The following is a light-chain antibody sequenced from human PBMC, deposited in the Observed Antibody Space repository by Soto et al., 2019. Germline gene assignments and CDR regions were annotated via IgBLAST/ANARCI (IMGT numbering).Light chain of an antibody. CDR1: QTISSW. Sequence: DIQMTQSPSTLSVSVGDRVTMTFRASQTISSWLAWYQQKTGKAPKLLIYKASTLKSGVPSRFSGSGYGTEFTLTISSLQTDDFATYYCQHYNSYSEAFGQGTKVDIK. CDR2: KAS. J-gene: IGKJ1*01. V-gene: IGKV1-5*03. CDR3: QHYNSYSEA.